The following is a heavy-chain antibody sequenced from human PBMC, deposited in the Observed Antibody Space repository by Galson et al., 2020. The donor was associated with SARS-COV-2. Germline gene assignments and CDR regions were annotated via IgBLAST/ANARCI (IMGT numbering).Heavy chain of an antibody. J-gene: IGHJ4*02. CDR2: IYYIGGT. Sequence: ETSETLSLTCTVSGGSISSYYWSWIRQSPGKGLEWIGYIYYIGGTEYNPSLKSRVTISVDTSKNQFSLNLSSVTAADTAMYYCATSFSSGWYAFDYWGQGTLVTGSS. CDR3: ATSFSSGWYAFDY. D-gene: IGHD6-19*01. CDR1: GGSISSYY. V-gene: IGHV4-59*01.